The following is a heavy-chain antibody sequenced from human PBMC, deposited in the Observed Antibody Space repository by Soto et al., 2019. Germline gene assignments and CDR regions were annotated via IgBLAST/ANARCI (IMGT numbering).Heavy chain of an antibody. V-gene: IGHV4-61*01. CDR2: IYYSGST. D-gene: IGHD3-10*01. J-gene: IGHJ5*02. Sequence: SETLSLTCPVSGGSVSSGSYYWSWIRQPPGKGLEWIGYIYYSGSTNYNPSLKSRVTISVDTSKNQFSLKLSSVTAADTAVYYCARDTPVLPQGNWFDPWGQGTLVTVSS. CDR3: ARDTPVLPQGNWFDP. CDR1: GGSVSSGSYY.